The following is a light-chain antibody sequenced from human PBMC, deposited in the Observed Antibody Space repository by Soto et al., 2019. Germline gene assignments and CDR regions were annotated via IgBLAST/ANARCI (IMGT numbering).Light chain of an antibody. Sequence: EIVLTPSPGSLSLSLGDSATLFCRASEGVASNYLAWYQQKPGRAPRLLIFATSRRATDIPDRFSGSGSGTDFTLAIRRLEPEDFAVYYCHQFGYSPRTFGQGTKVDIK. J-gene: IGKJ1*01. CDR3: HQFGYSPRT. V-gene: IGKV3-20*01. CDR2: ATS. CDR1: EGVASNY.